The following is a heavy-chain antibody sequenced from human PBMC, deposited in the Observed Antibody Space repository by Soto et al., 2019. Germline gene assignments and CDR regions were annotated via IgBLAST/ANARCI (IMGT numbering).Heavy chain of an antibody. V-gene: IGHV4-59*01. CDR1: GGSISSYY. J-gene: IGHJ4*02. CDR3: ARVGSDYDFWSGYFGYYFDY. D-gene: IGHD3-3*01. Sequence: PSETLSLTCTVSGGSISSYYWSWIRQPPGKGLEWIGYIYYSGSTNYNPSLKSRVTISVDTSKNQFSLKLSSGTAADTAVYYCARVGSDYDFWSGYFGYYFDYWGQGTLVTV. CDR2: IYYSGST.